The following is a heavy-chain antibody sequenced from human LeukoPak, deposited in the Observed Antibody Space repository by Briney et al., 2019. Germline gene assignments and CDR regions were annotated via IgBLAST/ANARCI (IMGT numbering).Heavy chain of an antibody. D-gene: IGHD5-12*01. Sequence: GGSLTLSCAASGFKFDDYAMHWVRQTPGKGLQWVGGISWSGGGKGYEDPVRGRFTIARDNANNSLFLEMNTVRREDTAIYYCANGQYSGYDSQPDYGGQGALVTVSA. CDR3: ANGQYSGYDSQPDY. CDR1: GFKFDDYA. CDR2: ISWSGGGK. J-gene: IGHJ4*02. V-gene: IGHV3-9*01.